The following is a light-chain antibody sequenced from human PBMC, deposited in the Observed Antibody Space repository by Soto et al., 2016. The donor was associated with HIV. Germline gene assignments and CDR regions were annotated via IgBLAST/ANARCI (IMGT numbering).Light chain of an antibody. CDR3: QKYNDARALI. CDR2: AAS. J-gene: IGKJ4*01. Sequence: DIQMTQSPSSLSASVGDRVTITCRASQGISNYLAWYQQKPGKVPKLLIYAASTLQSGVPSRFRGSGSGTDFTLTISGLQPEDVATYYCQKYNDARALIFGGGT. CDR1: QGISNY. V-gene: IGKV1-27*01.